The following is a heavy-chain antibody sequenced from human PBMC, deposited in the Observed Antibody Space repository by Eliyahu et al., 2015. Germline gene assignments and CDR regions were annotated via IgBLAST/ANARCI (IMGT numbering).Heavy chain of an antibody. V-gene: IGHV1-2*02. CDR3: ARERGSSGWDDIWFDP. J-gene: IGHJ5*02. CDR1: GYTFXGXY. CDR2: INPNSGGT. Sequence: QVQLVQSGAEVKKPGASVKVSCKASGYTFXGXYMHWVRQAPGQGLEWMGWINPNSGGTNYAQKFQGRVTMTRDTSISTAYMELSRLRSDDTAVYYCARERGSSGWDDIWFDPWGQGTLVTVSS. D-gene: IGHD6-19*01.